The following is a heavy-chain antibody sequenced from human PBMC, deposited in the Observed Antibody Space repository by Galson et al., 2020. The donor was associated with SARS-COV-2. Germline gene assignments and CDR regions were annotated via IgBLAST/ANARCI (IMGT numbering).Heavy chain of an antibody. D-gene: IGHD3-10*01. Sequence: SVKVSCKASGFTFTSAAMQWVRQARGQRLEWIGWIVVGSGKTNYAQNFQERVTITRDMSTTTAYMEVSSLRAEDTAVYYCAAVTLRGAAYWGQGTLVTVSS. J-gene: IGHJ4*02. CDR2: IVVGSGKT. V-gene: IGHV1-58*02. CDR3: AAVTLRGAAY. CDR1: GFTFTSAA.